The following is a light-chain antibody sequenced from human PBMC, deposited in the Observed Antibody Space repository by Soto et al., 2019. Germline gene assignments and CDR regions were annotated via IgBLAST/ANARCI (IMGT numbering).Light chain of an antibody. CDR1: QSVGSY. V-gene: IGKV1-39*01. Sequence: DLQMTQSPSSLSASVGDRVTITCRASQSVGSYLSWYQHRPGEAPKLLIYAASSLQSGVPSRFSGSGSGTDFTLTISSLQPEDFATYSCQQNYNAPPTFGQGTQVAIK. CDR3: QQNYNAPPT. J-gene: IGKJ1*01. CDR2: AAS.